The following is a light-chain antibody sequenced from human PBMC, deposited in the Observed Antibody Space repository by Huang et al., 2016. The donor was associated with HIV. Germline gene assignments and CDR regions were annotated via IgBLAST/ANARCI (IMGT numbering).Light chain of an antibody. CDR2: WAT. J-gene: IGKJ1*01. CDR3: LQYYSVPQT. Sequence: DIVMTQSPDSLAVSPGARATINCKSSQSVLYSLSKKNYLAWFQQKPGRPPKLLIYWATTRVSGVPDRFSGSGSGTDFTLTINNLQAEDVAVYFCLQYYSVPQTFGHGTKVQIK. CDR1: QSVLYSLSKKNY. V-gene: IGKV4-1*01.